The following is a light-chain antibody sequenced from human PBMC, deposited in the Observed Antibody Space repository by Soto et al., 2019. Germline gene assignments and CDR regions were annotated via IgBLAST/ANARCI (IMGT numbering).Light chain of an antibody. CDR1: QSVSSSF. Sequence: EIVLRQSPATLSLSPGERATLSCRASQSVSSSFLAWYQQKAGQAPRLLIYGASRRATGIPDRFSGSGSGTDFTLTISRLEPEDFAVYYCQQYVSSPWAFGQGTKVDIK. J-gene: IGKJ1*01. CDR2: GAS. V-gene: IGKV3-20*01. CDR3: QQYVSSPWA.